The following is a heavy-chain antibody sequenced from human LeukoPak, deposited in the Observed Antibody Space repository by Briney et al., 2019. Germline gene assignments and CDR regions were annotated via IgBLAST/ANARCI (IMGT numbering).Heavy chain of an antibody. J-gene: IGHJ6*02. CDR1: GGSISSGGYY. D-gene: IGHD2-2*01. CDR3: TRSRYCSSTSCYGMDV. Sequence: SQTLSLTCTVSGGSISSGGYYWSWIRQHPGKGLEWIGYIYYSGSTYYNPSLKSRVTISVDTSKNQFSLKLSSVTAADTAVYYCTRSRYCSSTSCYGMDVWGQGTTVTVSS. CDR2: IYYSGST. V-gene: IGHV4-31*03.